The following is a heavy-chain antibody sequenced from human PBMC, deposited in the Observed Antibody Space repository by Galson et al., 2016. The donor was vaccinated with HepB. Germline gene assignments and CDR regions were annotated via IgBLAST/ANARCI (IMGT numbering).Heavy chain of an antibody. J-gene: IGHJ4*02. V-gene: IGHV1-8*01. Sequence: SVKVSCKASGYTFTSYDIIWVRQATGQGLEWMGWMNPNNGNTGYAQKFQDRVTMTRNTSISTAYMELSNLRSEDTAVYYCARGLKVVGFCRYGVCYEVGGNLDYWGQGTLVTVSS. CDR3: ARGLKVVGFCRYGVCYEVGGNLDY. D-gene: IGHD2-8*01. CDR1: GYTFTSYD. CDR2: MNPNNGNT.